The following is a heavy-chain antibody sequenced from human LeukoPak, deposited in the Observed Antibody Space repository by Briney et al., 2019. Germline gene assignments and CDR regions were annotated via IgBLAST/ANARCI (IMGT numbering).Heavy chain of an antibody. CDR3: ARYQHCGGDCYPLDF. D-gene: IGHD2-21*02. CDR2: IKQDGSQQ. V-gene: IGHV3-7*01. J-gene: IGHJ4*02. CDR1: GFTLSTYY. Sequence: GGSLRLSCAASGFTLSTYYMSWVRQAPGKGLEFVANIKQDGSQQSYVKPVEGRFVISRDNARNSLYLQMNGLRVEDTGIYYCARYQHCGGDCYPLDFWGQGTLVTVSS.